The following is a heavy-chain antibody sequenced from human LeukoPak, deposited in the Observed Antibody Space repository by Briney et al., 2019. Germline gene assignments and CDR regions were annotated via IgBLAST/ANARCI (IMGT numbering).Heavy chain of an antibody. D-gene: IGHD6-19*01. Sequence: GGSLRLSCAASGFTFSSYAMSWVRQAPGKGLEWVSAIRGSGGSTYYADSAEGRFTISRDNPKNTLYLQMNSLRAEDTAVYYCAKGGSGWYPDYYYCMDVWGKGTTVTVSS. V-gene: IGHV3-23*01. CDR2: IRGSGGST. CDR3: AKGGSGWYPDYYYCMDV. CDR1: GFTFSSYA. J-gene: IGHJ6*04.